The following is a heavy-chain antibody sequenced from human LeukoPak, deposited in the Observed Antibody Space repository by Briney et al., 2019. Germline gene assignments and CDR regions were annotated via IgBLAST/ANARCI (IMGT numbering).Heavy chain of an antibody. CDR2: MNPNSGNT. CDR1: GYTFTSYD. J-gene: IGHJ4*02. D-gene: IGHD3-22*01. Sequence: ASVKVSCKASGYTFTSYDINWVRQATGQGLEWMGWMNPNSGNTGYAQKFQGRVTITRNTSISTAYMELSSLRSDDTAVYYCARVTIPMYYYDSSGYFDFDYWGQGTLVTVSS. V-gene: IGHV1-8*03. CDR3: ARVTIPMYYYDSSGYFDFDY.